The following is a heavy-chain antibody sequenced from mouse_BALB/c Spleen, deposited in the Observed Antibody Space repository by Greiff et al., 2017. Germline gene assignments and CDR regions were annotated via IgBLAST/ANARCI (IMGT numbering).Heavy chain of an antibody. V-gene: IGHV5-17*02. J-gene: IGHJ2*01. CDR3: AREGTRYFDY. CDR2: ISSGSSTI. D-gene: IGHD3-3*01. CDR1: GFTFSSFG. Sequence: EVQLVESGGGLVQPGGSRKLSCAASGFTFSSFGMHWVRQAPEKGLEWVAYISSGSSTIYYADTVKGRFTISRDNPKNTLFLQMTSLRSEDTAMYYCAREGTRYFDYWGQGTTLTVSS.